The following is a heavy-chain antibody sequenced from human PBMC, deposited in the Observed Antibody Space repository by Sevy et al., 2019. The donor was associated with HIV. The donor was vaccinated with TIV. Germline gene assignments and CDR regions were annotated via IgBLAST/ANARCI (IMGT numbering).Heavy chain of an antibody. D-gene: IGHD3-22*01. J-gene: IGHJ3*02. CDR1: GFTFSSYS. Sequence: GGSLRLSCAASGFTFSSYSMNWVRQAPGKGLEWVSSISSSSSYIYYADSVKGRFTISRDNAKNSLYLQMNSLRAEDTAVYYCARVLFDYYGSSDGAGGAFDIWGQGTMVTVSS. CDR2: ISSSSSYI. V-gene: IGHV3-21*01. CDR3: ARVLFDYYGSSDGAGGAFDI.